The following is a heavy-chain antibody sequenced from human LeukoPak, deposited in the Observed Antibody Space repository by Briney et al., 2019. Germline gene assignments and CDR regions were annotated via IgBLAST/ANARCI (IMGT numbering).Heavy chain of an antibody. CDR2: IYSGGST. V-gene: IGHV3-66*01. D-gene: IGHD3-10*01. CDR1: GFTFSSYS. Sequence: PGGSLRLSCAASGFTFSSYSMNWVRQAPGKGLEWVSVIYSGGSTYYADSVKGRFTISRDNSKNMLYLQMNSLRAEDTAVYYCARGGYYGSGSYYPTFDYWGQGTLVTVSS. CDR3: ARGGYYGSGSYYPTFDY. J-gene: IGHJ4*02.